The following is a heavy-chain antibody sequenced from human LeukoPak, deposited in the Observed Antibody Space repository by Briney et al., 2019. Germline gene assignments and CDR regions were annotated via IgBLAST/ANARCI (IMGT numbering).Heavy chain of an antibody. CDR1: GGSFSMHA. Sequence: ASVKVSSKASGGSFSMHAIIWVRQAPGQGLEWVGRVIPVIDVATYAQRFQGRVTITADKSSNTAYLELTGLTSEDTAVYFCARGTELAGTRYFDVWGRGTLVDVSS. CDR3: ARGTELAGTRYFDV. V-gene: IGHV1-69*04. J-gene: IGHJ2*01. D-gene: IGHD6-13*01. CDR2: VIPVIDVA.